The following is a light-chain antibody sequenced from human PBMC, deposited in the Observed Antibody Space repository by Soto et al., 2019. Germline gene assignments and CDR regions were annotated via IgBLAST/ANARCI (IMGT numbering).Light chain of an antibody. CDR1: QSVSSN. CDR3: QQYNNWPRT. CDR2: GAS. J-gene: IGKJ1*01. Sequence: EIVMTQSPATLSVSPGERATLSCRASQSVSSNLAWYQQKPGQAPRLLIYGASTRPTGIPARFSGSGSGTEFTLTISSLQSEDFAVYYCQQYNNWPRTFGQGNKVEIK. V-gene: IGKV3-15*01.